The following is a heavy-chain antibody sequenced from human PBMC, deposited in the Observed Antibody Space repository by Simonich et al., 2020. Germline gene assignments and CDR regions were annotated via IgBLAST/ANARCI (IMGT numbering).Heavy chain of an antibody. CDR3: ARQRVLMVYAIDY. J-gene: IGHJ4*02. V-gene: IGHV4-39*01. D-gene: IGHD2-8*01. CDR2: IYYSGST. CDR1: GGSISSSSYY. Sequence: QLQLQESGPGLVKPSETLSLTCTVPGGSISSSSYYWGWIRQPPGKGLEWIGSIYYSGSTYDNQSLKRRVPISLDTSKHQFSLKLSSVTAADTAVYYCARQRVLMVYAIDYWGQGTLVTVSS.